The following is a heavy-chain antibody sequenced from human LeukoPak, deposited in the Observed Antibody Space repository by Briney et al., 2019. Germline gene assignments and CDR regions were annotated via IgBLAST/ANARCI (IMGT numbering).Heavy chain of an antibody. CDR2: IDHSGST. CDR3: ARGPTYYYGSGSYSPFDY. J-gene: IGHJ4*02. D-gene: IGHD3-10*01. CDR1: GGSFSRYF. Sequence: SETLSLTCTVSGGSFSRYFWTWIRQTPGKGLEWIGYIDHSGSTNYSPSLQSRVTISIDTSKNQFSLKLNSVTAADTAVYYCARGPTYYYGSGSYSPFDYWGQGTLVTVSS. V-gene: IGHV4-59*01.